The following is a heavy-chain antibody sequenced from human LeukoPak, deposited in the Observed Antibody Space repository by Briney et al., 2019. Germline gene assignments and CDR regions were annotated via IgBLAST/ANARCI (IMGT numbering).Heavy chain of an antibody. Sequence: SETLSLTCTVSGGSISSSSYYWGWIRQPPGKGLEWIGSIYYSGSTYYNPSLKSRVTISVDTSKNQFSLKLSSVTAADTAVYYCARENHVGYCSGGSCYTVWAFDIWGQGTMVTVSS. J-gene: IGHJ3*02. D-gene: IGHD2-15*01. CDR3: ARENHVGYCSGGSCYTVWAFDI. CDR2: IYYSGST. CDR1: GGSISSSSYY. V-gene: IGHV4-39*02.